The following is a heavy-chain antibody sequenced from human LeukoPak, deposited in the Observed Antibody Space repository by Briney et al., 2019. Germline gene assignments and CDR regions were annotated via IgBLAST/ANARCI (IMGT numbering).Heavy chain of an antibody. D-gene: IGHD5-18*01. V-gene: IGHV3-30*18. CDR2: ISYDGSNK. CDR3: AKDPARGYSYSY. Sequence: PGGSLRLSCAASGFTFSSYGMHWVRQAPGKGLGWVAVISYDGSNKYYADSVKGRFTISRDNSKNTLYLQMNSLRAEDSAVYYCAKDPARGYSYSYWGQGTLVTVSS. J-gene: IGHJ4*02. CDR1: GFTFSSYG.